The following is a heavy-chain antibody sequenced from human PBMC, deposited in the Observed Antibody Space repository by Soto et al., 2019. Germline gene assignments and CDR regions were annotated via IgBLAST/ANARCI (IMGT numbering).Heavy chain of an antibody. CDR3: ARGPPYSGSYYYYYGMDV. CDR2: ISAYNGNT. J-gene: IGHJ6*02. D-gene: IGHD1-26*01. V-gene: IGHV1-18*01. Sequence: RASVKVSCKASGYTFTSYGISWVRQAPGQGLEWMGWISAYNGNTNYAQKLQGRVTMTTDTSTSTAYMELRSLRSDDTAVYYCARGPPYSGSYYYYYGMDVWGQGTTVTVSS. CDR1: GYTFTSYG.